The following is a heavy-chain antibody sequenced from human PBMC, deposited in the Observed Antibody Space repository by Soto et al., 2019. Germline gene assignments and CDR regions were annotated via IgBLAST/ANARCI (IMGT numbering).Heavy chain of an antibody. CDR1: NFSISSGYY. CDR3: ARTHSGSYYSVFNY. CDR2: IYRSGTT. D-gene: IGHD1-26*01. J-gene: IGHJ4*02. V-gene: IGHV4-38-2*01. Sequence: SDTLSLTCVVSNFSISSGYYWGWIRQSPGKGLEWIASIYRSGTTSYNPSLKSRVTISVDPSKNQFSLMLTAVTAADTAVYYCARTHSGSYYSVFNYWGRGXLVTVYS.